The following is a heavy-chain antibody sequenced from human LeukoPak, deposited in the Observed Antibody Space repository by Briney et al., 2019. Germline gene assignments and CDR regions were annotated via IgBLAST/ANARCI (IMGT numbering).Heavy chain of an antibody. J-gene: IGHJ3*02. CDR2: IYSGGST. D-gene: IGHD3-3*01. V-gene: IGHV3-66*02. Sequence: GGSLRLSCAASGFTVSSNYMSRVRQAPGKGLEWVSVIYSGGSTYYADSVKGRFTISRDNSKNTLYLQMNSLRAEDTAVYYCASTITIFGVVNDAFDIWGQGTMVTVSS. CDR1: GFTVSSNY. CDR3: ASTITIFGVVNDAFDI.